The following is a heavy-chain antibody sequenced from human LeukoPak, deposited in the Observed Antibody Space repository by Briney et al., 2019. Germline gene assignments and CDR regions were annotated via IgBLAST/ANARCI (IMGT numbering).Heavy chain of an antibody. D-gene: IGHD4-17*01. V-gene: IGHV4-59*01. CDR2: IYYSGST. Sequence: PSETLSLTCTVCGGSISSYYWSWIRQPPWKGLEWIGYIYYSGSTNYNPSLKSRVTISVDTSKNQFSLKLSSVTAADTAVYYCASTSVTTGPFDYWGQGTLVTVSS. CDR3: ASTSVTTGPFDY. J-gene: IGHJ4*02. CDR1: GGSISSYY.